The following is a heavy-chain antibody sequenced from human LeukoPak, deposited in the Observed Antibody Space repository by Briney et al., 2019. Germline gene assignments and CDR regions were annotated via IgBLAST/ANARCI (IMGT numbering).Heavy chain of an antibody. D-gene: IGHD6-6*01. Sequence: PSETLSLTCTVSGGSISSYYWSWVRQPPGKGLEWIGYIYYSGSTNYNPSLKSGVIISVETSKNQFSLKVTSVTAADTAVYYCARAPSIAARMWAFDIWGQGTMVTVSS. J-gene: IGHJ3*02. CDR2: IYYSGST. V-gene: IGHV4-59*08. CDR3: ARAPSIAARMWAFDI. CDR1: GGSISSYY.